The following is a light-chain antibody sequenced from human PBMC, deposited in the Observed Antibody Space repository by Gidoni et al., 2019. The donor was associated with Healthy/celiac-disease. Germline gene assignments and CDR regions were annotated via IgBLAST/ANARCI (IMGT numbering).Light chain of an antibody. CDR1: SSDVGGYNY. V-gene: IGLV2-14*01. Sequence: QSALTQPAPVSGSPGQSITISCTGTSSDVGGYNYVSWYQQHPGKAPKPMIYEVSNRPSGVSNRFSGSKSGNTASLTISGLQAEDEADYYCSSYTSSSTYVVFGGGTKLTVL. CDR2: EVS. J-gene: IGLJ2*01. CDR3: SSYTSSSTYVV.